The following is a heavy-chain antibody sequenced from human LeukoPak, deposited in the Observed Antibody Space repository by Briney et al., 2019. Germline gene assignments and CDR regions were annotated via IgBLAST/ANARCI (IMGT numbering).Heavy chain of an antibody. CDR2: IIPIFGTA. V-gene: IGHV1-69*05. Sequence: GASVKVSCKASGGTFSSYAISWVRQAPGQGLEWMGRIIPIFGTANYAQKFQGRVTITTDESTSTAYMELSSLRSEDAAVYYCAREYSNWGANYYYYYMDVWGKGTTVTVPS. D-gene: IGHD4-11*01. CDR3: AREYSNWGANYYYYYMDV. CDR1: GGTFSSYA. J-gene: IGHJ6*03.